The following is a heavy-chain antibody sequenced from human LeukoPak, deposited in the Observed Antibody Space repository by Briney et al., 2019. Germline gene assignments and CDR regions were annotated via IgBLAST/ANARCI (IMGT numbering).Heavy chain of an antibody. CDR3: ARDSGDGYNHFDY. Sequence: GGSLRLSCAASGFTFSSYWMSWVRQAPGKGLEWVANIKQGGSEKYYVDSVKGRFTISRDNAKNSLYLQMNSLGAEDTAVYYCARDSGDGYNHFDYWGQGTLVTVSS. CDR1: GFTFSSYW. J-gene: IGHJ4*02. D-gene: IGHD5-24*01. CDR2: IKQGGSEK. V-gene: IGHV3-7*03.